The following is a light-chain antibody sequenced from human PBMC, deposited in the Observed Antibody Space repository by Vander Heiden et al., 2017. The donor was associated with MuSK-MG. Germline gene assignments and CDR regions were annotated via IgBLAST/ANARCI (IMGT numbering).Light chain of an antibody. Sequence: SSELTHDPAVSVDLGQTVRITCQGDSLRGYYASWYQQKPGQEAVRVIVCKNNRPSGIPDRFSSYSSGNNASSMTNGAQAEDEADDYWNYTDSSSSHVVFGGGTKFTVL. J-gene: IGLJ2*01. CDR3: NYTDSSSSHVV. CDR2: CKN. V-gene: IGLV3-19*01. CDR1: SLRGYY.